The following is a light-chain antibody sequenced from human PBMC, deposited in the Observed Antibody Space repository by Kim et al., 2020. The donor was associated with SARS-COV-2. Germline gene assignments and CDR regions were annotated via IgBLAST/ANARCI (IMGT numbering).Light chain of an antibody. Sequence: DIQLTQSPSFLSASVGDRVTITCRASQGISSYLAWYQQKPGKAPKLLIYAASTLQSGVPSRLSGSGSGTEFTLTISSLQPEDFATYYCQQLNSYPSWTFGQGTKLEI. CDR3: QQLNSYPSWT. CDR1: QGISSY. V-gene: IGKV1-9*01. J-gene: IGKJ2*02. CDR2: AAS.